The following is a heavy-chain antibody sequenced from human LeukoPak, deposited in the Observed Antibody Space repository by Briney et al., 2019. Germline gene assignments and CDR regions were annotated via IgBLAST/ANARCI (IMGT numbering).Heavy chain of an antibody. D-gene: IGHD2-2*01. CDR3: VRGGYCSSTICYWYNAFDM. V-gene: IGHV3-48*03. J-gene: IGHJ3*02. CDR2: IATGGSAI. Sequence: PGGSLRLSCAASGLTCSSYEMSWVRQAPGKGRECISYIATGGSAIYYAESVKGRFTISRDNAKNSLYLQMNSLRAEDMAVYYCVRGGYCSSTICYWYNAFDMWGQGTMVTVSS. CDR1: GLTCSSYE.